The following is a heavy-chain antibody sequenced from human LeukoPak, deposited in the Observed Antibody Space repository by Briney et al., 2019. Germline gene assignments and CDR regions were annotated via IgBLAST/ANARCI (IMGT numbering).Heavy chain of an antibody. CDR3: AKPGSRDETYGGNSYYFDY. CDR2: ISGSGGST. D-gene: IGHD2-21*02. J-gene: IGHJ4*02. CDR1: GFTFNTYG. V-gene: IGHV3-23*01. Sequence: GMSLLLSCAASGFTFNTYGIHWVRQAPGKGLEWVSAISGSGGSTYYADSVKGRFTISRDNSKNTLYLQMNSLRAEDTAVYYCAKPGSRDETYGGNSYYFDYWGQGTLVTVSS.